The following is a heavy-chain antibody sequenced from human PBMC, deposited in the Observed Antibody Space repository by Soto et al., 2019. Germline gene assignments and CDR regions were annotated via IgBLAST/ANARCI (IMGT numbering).Heavy chain of an antibody. Sequence: GGSLRLSCAASGFTFRSYAMHWVRQAPGKGLEWVAVISYDGSNKYYADSVKGRFTISRDNSKNTLYLQMNSLRAEDTAVYYCARGRSIAAPFDPWGQGTLVTVSS. CDR2: ISYDGSNK. V-gene: IGHV3-30-3*01. J-gene: IGHJ5*02. D-gene: IGHD6-6*01. CDR3: ARGRSIAAPFDP. CDR1: GFTFRSYA.